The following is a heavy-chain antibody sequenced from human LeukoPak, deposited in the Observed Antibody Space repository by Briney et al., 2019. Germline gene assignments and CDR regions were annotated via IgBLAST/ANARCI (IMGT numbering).Heavy chain of an antibody. CDR3: ARGGSYRYYFDY. D-gene: IGHD1-26*01. CDR1: GGSLSSYY. Sequence: SETLSLTRTVSGGSLSSYYWSWIRQPPGKGLEWVGYIYYSGSTNYNPSLKSRVTIPVDTSKNQFSLKLSSVTAADTAVYYCARGGSYRYYFDYWGQGTLVTVSS. J-gene: IGHJ4*02. CDR2: IYYSGST. V-gene: IGHV4-59*01.